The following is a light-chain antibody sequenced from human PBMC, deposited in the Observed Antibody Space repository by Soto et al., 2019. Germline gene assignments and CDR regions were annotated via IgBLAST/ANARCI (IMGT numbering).Light chain of an antibody. CDR3: GTWDSSLSALYV. Sequence: QSVLTQPPSVSAAPGQKVTISCSGSSSNIGNNYVSWYQQLPGTAPKLLIYENNKRPSGIPDRFSGSKSGTSATLGITGLQTGDEADYYCGTWDSSLSALYVCGTGTKLTVL. CDR2: ENN. CDR1: SSNIGNNY. V-gene: IGLV1-51*02. J-gene: IGLJ1*01.